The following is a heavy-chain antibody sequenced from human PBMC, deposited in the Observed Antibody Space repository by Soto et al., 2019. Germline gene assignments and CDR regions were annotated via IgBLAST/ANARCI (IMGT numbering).Heavy chain of an antibody. CDR1: GFTFSNAW. Sequence: GGSLRLSCAASGFTFSNAWMSWVRQAPGKGLEWVGRIKSKTDGGTTDYAAPVKGRFTISRDDSKNTLYLQMNSLKTEDTAVYYCLTGGSSSKVAFDYWGQGTLVTVSS. J-gene: IGHJ4*02. CDR3: LTGGSSSKVAFDY. CDR2: IKSKTDGGTT. V-gene: IGHV3-15*01. D-gene: IGHD6-6*01.